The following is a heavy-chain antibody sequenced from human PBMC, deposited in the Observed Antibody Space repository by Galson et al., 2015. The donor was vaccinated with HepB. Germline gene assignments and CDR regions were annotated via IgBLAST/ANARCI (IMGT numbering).Heavy chain of an antibody. D-gene: IGHD1-26*01. V-gene: IGHV3-53*01. CDR3: ARGEGATGYNWFDP. Sequence: SLRLSCAASGFTVSSNYMSWVRQTPGKGLEWVSVIYSGGGTYYADSVKGRFTISRDNSKNTLYLQMNSLRAEDTAVYYCARGEGATGYNWFDPWGPGTLVTVSS. J-gene: IGHJ5*02. CDR1: GFTVSSNY. CDR2: IYSGGGT.